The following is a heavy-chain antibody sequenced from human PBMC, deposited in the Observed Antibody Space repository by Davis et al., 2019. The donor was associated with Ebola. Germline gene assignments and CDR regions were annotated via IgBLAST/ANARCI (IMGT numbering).Heavy chain of an antibody. CDR1: GFTLSDYY. J-gene: IGHJ6*02. D-gene: IGHD6-19*01. CDR2: IRSSDTTK. Sequence: PGGSLRLSCAASGFTLSDYYMSWIRQAPGKGLEWVSSIRSSDTTKYYSDPVKGRFTVPRDNAKNSLYLQMNSLRAEDTAVYYGAREKRSSWYGGMDVWGQGTTVTVSS. CDR3: AREKRSSWYGGMDV. V-gene: IGHV3-11*01.